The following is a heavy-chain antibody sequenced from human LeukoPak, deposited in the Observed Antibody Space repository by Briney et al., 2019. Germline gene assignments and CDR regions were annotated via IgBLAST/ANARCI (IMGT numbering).Heavy chain of an antibody. CDR3: ARASGYSSSWYTMEYYFDY. V-gene: IGHV3-21*01. CDR2: ISSSSSYI. Sequence: PGGSLRLSCAASGFTFSSYSMNWVHQAPGKGLEWVSSISSSSSYIYYADSVKGRFTISRDNAKNSLYLQMNSLRAEDTAVYYCARASGYSSSWYTMEYYFDYWGQGTLVTVSS. J-gene: IGHJ4*02. D-gene: IGHD6-13*01. CDR1: GFTFSSYS.